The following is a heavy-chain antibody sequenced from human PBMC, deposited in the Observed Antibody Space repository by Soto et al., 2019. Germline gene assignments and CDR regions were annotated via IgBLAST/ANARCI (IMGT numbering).Heavy chain of an antibody. V-gene: IGHV4-39*07. Sequence: SETLSLTCSVSGGSINYNSYYWGWIRQPPGKGLEWVGGIFYTGTTYYSPSLKDRVTISVDTSKNQFSLKLSSVTAADTAVYYCARTGRGDYWGQGTLVTVSS. D-gene: IGHD3-10*01. CDR3: ARTGRGDY. CDR1: GGSINYNSYY. J-gene: IGHJ4*02. CDR2: IFYTGTT.